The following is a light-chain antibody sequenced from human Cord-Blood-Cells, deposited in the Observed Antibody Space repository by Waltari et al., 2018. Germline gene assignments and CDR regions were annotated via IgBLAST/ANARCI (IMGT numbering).Light chain of an antibody. V-gene: IGLV2-23*01. CDR2: EGS. CDR3: CAYAGSSTWV. Sequence: QSALTQPASVSGSPGQSITISCTGTSSDVGSYNLVSGYQQHPGKAPKLMSYEGSKPPSGLANRFSASETRDTASLTSSGLQAEDEADYYGCAYAGSSTWVFGEGTKLTVL. J-gene: IGLJ3*02. CDR1: SSDVGSYNL.